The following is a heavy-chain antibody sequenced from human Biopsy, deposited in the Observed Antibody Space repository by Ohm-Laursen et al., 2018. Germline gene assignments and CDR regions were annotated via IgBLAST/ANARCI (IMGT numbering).Heavy chain of an antibody. CDR3: ARHPTGFWFDP. V-gene: IGHV4-39*01. Sequence: PGTLSLTCPVSRDSISNYYWAWLRQPPGKGLEWIGSIYNTETTFYNPSLKSRVTISVDTSTNQFSLKVSSVTAADTALYFCARHPTGFWFDPWGHGTLVTVSS. CDR1: RDSISNYY. J-gene: IGHJ5*02. CDR2: IYNTETT.